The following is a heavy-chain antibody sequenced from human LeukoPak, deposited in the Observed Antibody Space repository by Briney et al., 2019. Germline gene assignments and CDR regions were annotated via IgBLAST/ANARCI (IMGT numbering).Heavy chain of an antibody. CDR1: GFTFSTYS. CDR3: ARDRYDYWSGPGY. Sequence: GGSLRLSCAVSGFTFSTYSMNWVRQAPGKGLEWVSYISSSGTTMYYADSVKGRFTISRDNAKNSLYLQMDSLRGDDMAVYYCARDRYDYWSGPGYWGQGTLVTVSS. D-gene: IGHD3-3*01. J-gene: IGHJ1*01. V-gene: IGHV3-48*04. CDR2: ISSSGTTM.